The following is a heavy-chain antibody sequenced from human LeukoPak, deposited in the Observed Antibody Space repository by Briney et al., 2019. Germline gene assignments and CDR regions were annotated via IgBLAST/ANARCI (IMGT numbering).Heavy chain of an antibody. J-gene: IGHJ4*02. D-gene: IGHD3-10*01. CDR2: INPNSGGT. CDR3: ARAVGFGELPYFDY. Sequence: GASVKVSCKASGYTFTGYYMHWVRQAPGQGLEWMGWINPNSGGTNYAQKFQGRVTMTRDTSISTAYMELSRLRSDDTAVYYCARAVGFGELPYFDYWGQGTLVTVSS. CDR1: GYTFTGYY. V-gene: IGHV1-2*02.